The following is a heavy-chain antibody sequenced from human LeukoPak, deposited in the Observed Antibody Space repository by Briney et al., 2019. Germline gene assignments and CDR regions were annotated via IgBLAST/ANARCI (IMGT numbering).Heavy chain of an antibody. CDR1: GGSISSYY. CDR3: ARDGPGVTGGVFARYYYYNYMDV. CDR2: IYTSGST. V-gene: IGHV4-4*07. Sequence: SETLSLTCTVSGGSISSYYWSWIRQPAGKGLEWIGRIYTSGSTNYNPSLKSRVTMSVDTSKNQFSLKLSSVTAAGTAVYYCARDGPGVTGGVFARYYYYNYMDVWGKGTTVTVSS. D-gene: IGHD2-8*02. J-gene: IGHJ6*03.